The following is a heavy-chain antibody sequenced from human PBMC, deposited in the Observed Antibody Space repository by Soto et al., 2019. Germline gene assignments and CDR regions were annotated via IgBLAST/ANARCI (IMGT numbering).Heavy chain of an antibody. CDR3: ARERSAAGTGWFDP. D-gene: IGHD6-13*01. V-gene: IGHV1-8*01. J-gene: IGHJ5*02. CDR2: MNPNSGNT. Sequence: ASVKVSCKASGYTFTIYDINWVRQATGQGLEWMGWMNPNSGNTGYAQKFQGRVTMTRNTSISTAYMDLSSLRSEDTAVYYCARERSAAGTGWFDPWGQGTPVTVSS. CDR1: GYTFTIYD.